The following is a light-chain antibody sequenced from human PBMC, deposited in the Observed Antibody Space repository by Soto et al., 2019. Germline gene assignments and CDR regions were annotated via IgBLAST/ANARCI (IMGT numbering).Light chain of an antibody. CDR3: HHYHFSPWT. J-gene: IGKJ1*01. Sequence: EFVLTQSPGTLSLSPGERATLSCRASQTVSTSHLAWYQQKPGQPPRLLTQSTSTRAAGIPDRFSGGVSGTDFTLTITRLEPEDFAMYYCHHYHFSPWTFGQGTKVDVK. CDR2: STS. V-gene: IGKV3-20*01. CDR1: QTVSTSH.